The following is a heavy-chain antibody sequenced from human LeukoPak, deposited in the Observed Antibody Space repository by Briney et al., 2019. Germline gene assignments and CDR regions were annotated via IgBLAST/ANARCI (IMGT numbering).Heavy chain of an antibody. CDR3: ARVTGYRIEDYFDY. Sequence: SETLSLTCAVSGGSISSRNWWSWVRQPPGKGLEWIGEIYHSGSTNYNPSLKTRVTISVDKSKNQFSLKLSSVTAADTAVYYCARVTGYRIEDYFDYWGQGTLVTVSS. V-gene: IGHV4-4*02. CDR2: IYHSGST. J-gene: IGHJ4*02. CDR1: GGSISSRNW. D-gene: IGHD6-13*01.